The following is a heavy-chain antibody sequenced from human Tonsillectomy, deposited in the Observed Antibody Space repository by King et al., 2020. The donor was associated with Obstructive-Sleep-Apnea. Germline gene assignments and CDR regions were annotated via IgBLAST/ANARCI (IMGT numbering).Heavy chain of an antibody. CDR3: TYYASGDYYYDPAFYYSSGMDV. CDR1: GLNLSNAW. D-gene: IGHD3-22*01. J-gene: IGHJ6*02. V-gene: IGHV3-15*01. CDR2: INSKTDGGTT. Sequence: VQLVESGGGLVKPGGSLRLSCAASGLNLSNAWMSWVRQGPGTGLEWVGRINSKTDGGTTDYAAPVKGRFNVSRDDSKNTLYLQMNSLKTEDTAVYYCTYYASGDYYYDPAFYYSSGMDVWGQGTTVTVSS.